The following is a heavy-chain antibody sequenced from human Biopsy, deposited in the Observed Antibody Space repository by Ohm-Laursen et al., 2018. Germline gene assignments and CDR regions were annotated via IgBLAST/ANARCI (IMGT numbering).Heavy chain of an antibody. Sequence: ASVNVSCKASSYTFTDYNIHWMRQTPGQGLEWMGGIIPFFGTSDYAQTFQGRVTITTDTSTSTAYMELRSLRSDDTAVYYCARDRGYYYYYGMDVWGQGTTVTVSS. CDR2: IIPFFGTS. CDR3: ARDRGYYYYYGMDV. CDR1: SYTFTDYN. D-gene: IGHD3-10*01. V-gene: IGHV1-18*04. J-gene: IGHJ6*02.